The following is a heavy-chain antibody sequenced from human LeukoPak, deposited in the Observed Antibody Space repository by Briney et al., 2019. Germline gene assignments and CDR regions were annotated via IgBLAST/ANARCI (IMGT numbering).Heavy chain of an antibody. CDR2: IYPGDSDT. V-gene: IGHV5-51*01. J-gene: IGHJ4*02. CDR1: GYSFTSYW. Sequence: ESLKISCKGSGYSFTSYWIGWVRQMPGKGLEWVGTIYPGDSDTRYSPSFQGQVTISADKSISSAYLQWSSLKVSDSAMYYCARTLGVAGDFDYWGQGTLVTVSS. CDR3: ARTLGVAGDFDY. D-gene: IGHD5-12*01.